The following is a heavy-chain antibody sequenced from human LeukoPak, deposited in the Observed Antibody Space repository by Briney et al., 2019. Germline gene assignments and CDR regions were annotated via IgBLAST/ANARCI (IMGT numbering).Heavy chain of an antibody. CDR1: GFAFSNTW. Sequence: GGSLRLSCAASGFAFSNTWMHWVRQAPGKGLVRVSHINSDGSTTSYADSVKGRFTISRDNSKNTLYLQMNSLVAEDTAVYYCAKSGYNRFDYWGQGTRVTVSS. CDR3: AKSGYNRFDY. J-gene: IGHJ4*02. CDR2: INSDGSTT. D-gene: IGHD5-24*01. V-gene: IGHV3-74*01.